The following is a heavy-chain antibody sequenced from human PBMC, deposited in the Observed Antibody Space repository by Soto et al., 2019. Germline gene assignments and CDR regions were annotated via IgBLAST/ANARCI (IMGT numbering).Heavy chain of an antibody. J-gene: IGHJ3*02. D-gene: IGHD3-10*01. CDR2: INPNSGGT. CDR1: GYTFTGYY. CDR3: AREIGYYGSGSNDDFDI. Sequence: ASVKVSCKASGYTFTGYYMHWVRQAPGQGLEWMGWINPNSGGTNYAQKFQGWVTMTRDTSISTAYMELSRLRSDDTAVYYCAREIGYYGSGSNDDFDIWGQGTMVTVSS. V-gene: IGHV1-2*04.